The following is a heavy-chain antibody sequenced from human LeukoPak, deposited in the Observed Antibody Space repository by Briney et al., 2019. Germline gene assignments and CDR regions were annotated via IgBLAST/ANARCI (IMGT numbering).Heavy chain of an antibody. V-gene: IGHV4-4*07. CDR1: GGSPNSYY. D-gene: IGHD2-2*01. CDR3: ARDVVPAAHREHNWFDL. J-gene: IGHJ5*02. Sequence: SETLSLTCTVSGGSPNSYYFNWLRQPAGKGLEWIGRIYTTGSTNYNPSLQRRVTMSIDTSKNQFSLKLTSVTAADTTVYYCARDVVPAAHREHNWFDLWGRGTLVSVSS. CDR2: IYTTGST.